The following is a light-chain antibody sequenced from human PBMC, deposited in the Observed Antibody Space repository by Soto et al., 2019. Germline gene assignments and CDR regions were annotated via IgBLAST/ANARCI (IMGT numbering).Light chain of an antibody. CDR3: QSFDNGLSAYDISLSGYVV. Sequence: QSVLTQPPSVSGAPGQRVTISCTGSSSNLGAGFHVHWYQQLPGTAPKLLIYANSNRPSGVPDRFSGSKSGTSASLAITGLQPEDGAYYHCQSFDNGLSAYDISLSGYVVFVGGTKLTVL. V-gene: IGLV1-40*01. CDR2: ANS. CDR1: SSNLGAGFH. J-gene: IGLJ2*01.